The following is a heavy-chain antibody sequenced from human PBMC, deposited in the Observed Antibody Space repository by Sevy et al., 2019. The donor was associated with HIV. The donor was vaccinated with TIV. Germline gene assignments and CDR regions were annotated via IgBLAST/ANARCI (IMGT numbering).Heavy chain of an antibody. CDR1: GFTVNTYA. J-gene: IGHJ4*02. Sequence: GGSLRLSCAVSGFTVNTYAMSWVRQAPGKGLEWVAVINNSGGSTDYADSVRGRFSISRDNPNVYLEMNSLRVEDTAVYYCVKERVGYISSWYYFVYWGQGTLVTVSS. CDR2: INNSGGST. V-gene: IGHV3-23*01. D-gene: IGHD6-13*01. CDR3: VKERVGYISSWYYFVY.